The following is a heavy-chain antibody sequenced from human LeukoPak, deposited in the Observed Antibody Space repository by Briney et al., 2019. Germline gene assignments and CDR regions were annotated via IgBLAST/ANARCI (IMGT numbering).Heavy chain of an antibody. CDR2: MNPNNGNT. J-gene: IGHJ4*02. D-gene: IGHD3-3*01. Sequence: ASVKVSCKASGYTFTSYDINWVRQATGQGLEWMAWMNPNNGNTGNAQKFQGRVTLTRITSISTAYMELSGLRSEDTAVYYCARDRDTIFDFDYWGQGTLVTVSS. V-gene: IGHV1-8*01. CDR1: GYTFTSYD. CDR3: ARDRDTIFDFDY.